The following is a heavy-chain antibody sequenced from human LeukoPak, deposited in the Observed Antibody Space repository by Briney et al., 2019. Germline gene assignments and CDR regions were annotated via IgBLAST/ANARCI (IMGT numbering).Heavy chain of an antibody. CDR3: ARDSGSGSYYKPFDY. D-gene: IGHD3-10*01. V-gene: IGHV4-4*07. J-gene: IGHJ4*02. Sequence: SSGTLSLTCAVSGGSISSYYWSWIRQPAGKGLEWIGRIYTSGGTNYNPSLKSRVTMSVDTSKNQFSLKLSSVTAADTAVYYCARDSGSGSYYKPFDYWGQGTLVTVSS. CDR2: IYTSGGT. CDR1: GGSISSYY.